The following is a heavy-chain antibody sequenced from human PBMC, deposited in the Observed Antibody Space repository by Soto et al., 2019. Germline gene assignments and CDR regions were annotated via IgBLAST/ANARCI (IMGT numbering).Heavy chain of an antibody. J-gene: IGHJ3*02. CDR2: IDPSDSYT. Sequence: GESLKISCKGSGYSFTSYWISWERQMPGKGLEWMGRIDPSDSYTNYSPSFQGHVTISADKSISTAYLQWSSLKASDTAMYYCASGYCSSTSCSDAFDIWGQGTMVTVS. V-gene: IGHV5-10-1*01. CDR3: ASGYCSSTSCSDAFDI. CDR1: GYSFTSYW. D-gene: IGHD2-2*01.